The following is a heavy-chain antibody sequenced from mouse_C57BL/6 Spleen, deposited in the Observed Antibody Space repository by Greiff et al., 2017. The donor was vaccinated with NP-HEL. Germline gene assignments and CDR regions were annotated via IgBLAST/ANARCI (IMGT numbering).Heavy chain of an antibody. Sequence: EVQLQESGPGLVKPSQSLSLTCSVTGYSITSGYYWNWIRQFPGNKLEWMGYISYDGSNNYNPSLKNRISITRDTSKNQFFLKLNSVTTEDTATYYCARALTQTWFAYWGQGTLVTVSA. J-gene: IGHJ3*01. V-gene: IGHV3-6*01. CDR1: GYSITSGYY. CDR2: ISYDGSN. CDR3: ARALTQTWFAY.